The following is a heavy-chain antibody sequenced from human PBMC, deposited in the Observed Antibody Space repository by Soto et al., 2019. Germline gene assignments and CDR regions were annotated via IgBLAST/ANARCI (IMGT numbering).Heavy chain of an antibody. CDR2: IYYSGST. D-gene: IGHD3-3*01. Sequence: ETLSLTCTVSGGSISSSSYYWGWIRQPPGKGLEWIGSIYYSGSTYYNPSLKSRITISVDTSKNQFSLKLSSVTAADTAVYYCARTVRITIFGVVPYDYWGQGTLVTVSS. J-gene: IGHJ4*02. CDR1: GGSISSSSYY. CDR3: ARTVRITIFGVVPYDY. V-gene: IGHV4-39*01.